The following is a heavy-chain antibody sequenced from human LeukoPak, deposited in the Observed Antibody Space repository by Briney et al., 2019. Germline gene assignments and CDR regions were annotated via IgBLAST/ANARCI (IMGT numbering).Heavy chain of an antibody. CDR2: ISWNSGSI. D-gene: IGHD3-22*01. J-gene: IGHJ4*02. CDR1: GFTFDDYA. CDR3: AKDSEGDSDSSGGFDY. V-gene: IGHV3-9*03. Sequence: PGRSLRLSCAASGFTFDDYAMHWVRQAPGKGLEGVSGISWNSGSIGYADSVKGRFTFSRDNAKNSLYLQMNSLRAEDMALYYCAKDSEGDSDSSGGFDYWGQGTLVTVSS.